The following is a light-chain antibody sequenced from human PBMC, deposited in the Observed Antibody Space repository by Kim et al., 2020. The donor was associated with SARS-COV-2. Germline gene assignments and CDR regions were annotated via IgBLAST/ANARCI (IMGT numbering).Light chain of an antibody. J-gene: IGLJ2*01. CDR1: SLRSYY. CDR3: NSRDANDNVV. CDR2: GKN. Sequence: VALGQTVRITCQGDSLRSYYATWYQQKPGQAPILVIYGKNNRPSGIPDRFSGSSSGNTASLTITGTQAGDEADYYCNSRDANDNVVFGGGTQLTVL. V-gene: IGLV3-19*01.